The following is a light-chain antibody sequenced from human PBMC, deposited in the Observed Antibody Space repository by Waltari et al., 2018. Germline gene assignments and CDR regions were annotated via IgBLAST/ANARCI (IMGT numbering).Light chain of an antibody. CDR1: QSVSRA. J-gene: IGKJ1*01. Sequence: ELEFTQPPGTLLLSLGEKATVSCRASQSVSRALTCDQKKPGQAPRLLLYGASTRATGLPDRFSGSGSGTEFSLTISRLEPDDFAVYFCQHYLRLPVTFGQGTTVEI. V-gene: IGKV3-20*01. CDR2: GAS. CDR3: QHYLRLPVT.